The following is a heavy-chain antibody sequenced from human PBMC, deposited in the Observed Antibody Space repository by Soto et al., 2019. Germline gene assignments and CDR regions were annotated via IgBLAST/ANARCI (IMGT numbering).Heavy chain of an antibody. CDR3: ARLGTTVKTRYYYYGMDV. J-gene: IGHJ6*02. CDR1: GYSFTSYW. V-gene: IGHV5-51*03. Sequence: PGESLKISCKGSGYSFTSYWIGWVRQMPGKGLEWMGIIYPGDSDTRYSPSFQGQVTISADKSISTAYLQWSSLKASDTAMYYCARLGTTVKTRYYYYGMDVWGQGTAVTVS. D-gene: IGHD4-17*01. CDR2: IYPGDSDT.